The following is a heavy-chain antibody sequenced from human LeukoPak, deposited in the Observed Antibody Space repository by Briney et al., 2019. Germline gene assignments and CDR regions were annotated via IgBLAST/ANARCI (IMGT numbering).Heavy chain of an antibody. CDR2: IIPILGIA. CDR3: ASAIVVVPAAILFQH. J-gene: IGHJ1*01. D-gene: IGHD2-2*02. V-gene: IGHV1-69*02. CDR1: GGTFSSYT. Sequence: SVKVSCKASGGTFSSYTISWVRQAPGQGLERMGRIIPILGIANYAQKFQGRVTITADKSTSTAYMELSSLRSEDTAVYYCASAIVVVPAAILFQHWGQGTLVTVSP.